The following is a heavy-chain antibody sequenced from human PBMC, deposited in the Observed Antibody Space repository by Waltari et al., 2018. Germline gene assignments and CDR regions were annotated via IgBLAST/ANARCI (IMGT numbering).Heavy chain of an antibody. CDR2: INSDGSST. D-gene: IGHD6-13*01. CDR3: ARGSWSDAFDI. J-gene: IGHJ3*02. V-gene: IGHV3-74*02. Sequence: EVQLVESGGGLVKPGGSLRLSCAASGFTFSSYSMNWVRQAPGKGLVWVSRINSDGSSTSYADSVKGRFTSSRDNAKNTLYLQMNSLRAEDTAVYYCARGSWSDAFDIWGQGTMVTVSS. CDR1: GFTFSSYS.